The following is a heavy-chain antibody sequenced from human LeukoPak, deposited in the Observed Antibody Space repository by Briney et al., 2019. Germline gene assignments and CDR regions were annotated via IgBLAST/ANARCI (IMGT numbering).Heavy chain of an antibody. Sequence: GGSLRLSCAASGFTVSSNYMSWVRQAPGKGLEWVSVIYSGGSTYYEDSAKGRFTISRDNSKKPLYLQMNGLGAEDTAVYYCARDKYEGPFGPWGQGTLVTVSS. D-gene: IGHD3-3*01. J-gene: IGHJ5*02. CDR1: GFTVSSNY. CDR2: IYSGGST. CDR3: ARDKYEGPFGP. V-gene: IGHV3-66*02.